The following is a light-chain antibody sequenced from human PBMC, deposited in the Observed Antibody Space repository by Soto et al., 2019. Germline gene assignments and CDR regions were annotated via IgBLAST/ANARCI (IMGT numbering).Light chain of an antibody. Sequence: DIQMTQSPSSLSASVGDRVTITCRASQSISTYLNWYQQKPWKAPKVLIYAASSLQSGVPSRFSGTGSGTDFILTISSLQPEDFATYYCQQSYSTPLTFVQGTQLEIK. J-gene: IGKJ2*01. CDR2: AAS. CDR1: QSISTY. V-gene: IGKV1-39*01. CDR3: QQSYSTPLT.